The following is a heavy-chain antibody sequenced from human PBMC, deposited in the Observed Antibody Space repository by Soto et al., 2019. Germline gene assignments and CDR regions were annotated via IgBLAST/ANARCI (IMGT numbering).Heavy chain of an antibody. CDR1: GFTFSGSA. D-gene: IGHD1-26*01. Sequence: EVQLVESGGGLVQPGGSLKLSCAASGFTFSGSAMHWVRQASGKGLEWVGRIRSKANNYATAYAASLKGRFTISRDDSKNTAYLQMNSLKTEDTAVYYCTRLFSGLVGVSGRGGWGQGTLVTVSS. CDR3: TRLFSGLVGVSGRGG. CDR2: IRSKANNYAT. J-gene: IGHJ4*02. V-gene: IGHV3-73*02.